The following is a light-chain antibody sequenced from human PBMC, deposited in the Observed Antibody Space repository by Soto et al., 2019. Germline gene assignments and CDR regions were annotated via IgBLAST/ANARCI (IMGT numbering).Light chain of an antibody. CDR3: QQRSNWPPGMYT. CDR2: DAS. J-gene: IGKJ2*01. Sequence: EIVLTQSPATLSLSPGERATLSCRASQSVSSYLAWYQQKPGQAPRLLIYDASNRATGIPGRFSGSGSGTDFALTISSLEPEDFAVYYCQQRSNWPPGMYTFGQGTKLEIK. CDR1: QSVSSY. V-gene: IGKV3-11*01.